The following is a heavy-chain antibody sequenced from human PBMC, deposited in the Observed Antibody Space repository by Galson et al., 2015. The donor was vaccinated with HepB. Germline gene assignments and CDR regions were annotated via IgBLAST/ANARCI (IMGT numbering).Heavy chain of an antibody. CDR1: GYTFTSYG. Sequence: SVKVSCKASGYTFTSYGISWVRQAPGQGLEWMGWISAYNGNTNYAQKLQGRVTMTTDTSTSTAYMELRSLRSDDTAVYYCARVNNRHGAGYSSIRLWGYFDYWGQGTLVTVSS. D-gene: IGHD6-19*01. CDR2: ISAYNGNT. CDR3: ARVNNRHGAGYSSIRLWGYFDY. J-gene: IGHJ4*02. V-gene: IGHV1-18*04.